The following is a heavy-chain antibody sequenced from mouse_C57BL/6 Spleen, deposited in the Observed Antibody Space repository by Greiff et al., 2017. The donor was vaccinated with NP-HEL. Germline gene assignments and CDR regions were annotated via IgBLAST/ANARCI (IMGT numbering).Heavy chain of an antibody. Sequence: QVQLQQSGAELVRPGSSVKLSCKASGYTFTSYWMHWVKQRPIQGLEWIGNIDPSDSETHYNQKFKDKATLTVDKSSSTAYMQLSSLTSEDSAVYYCARTFVYYGSSYEVGPFDYWGQGTTLTVSS. D-gene: IGHD1-1*01. CDR1: GYTFTSYW. J-gene: IGHJ2*01. V-gene: IGHV1-52*01. CDR2: IDPSDSET. CDR3: ARTFVYYGSSYEVGPFDY.